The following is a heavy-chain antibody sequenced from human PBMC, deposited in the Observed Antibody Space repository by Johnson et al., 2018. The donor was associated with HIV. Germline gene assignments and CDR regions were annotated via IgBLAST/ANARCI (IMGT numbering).Heavy chain of an antibody. V-gene: IGHV3-30*04. CDR1: GFTFRNYA. Sequence: QVQLVESGGGVVQPGTSLRLSCAASGFTFRNYAMHWVRQAPGKGLEWVAVISYDGSNKYYADSVKGLFTISRDNSKNTLSLQMNSPRVDDTAIYYCARVRAGRENAFDIWGQGTMVTVSS. J-gene: IGHJ3*02. D-gene: IGHD1-26*01. CDR3: ARVRAGRENAFDI. CDR2: ISYDGSNK.